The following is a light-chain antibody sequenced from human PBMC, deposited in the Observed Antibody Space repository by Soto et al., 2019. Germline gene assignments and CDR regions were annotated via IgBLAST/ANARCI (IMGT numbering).Light chain of an antibody. CDR2: GTS. V-gene: IGKV3-20*01. J-gene: IGKJ1*01. CDR1: QSVRSTY. Sequence: EIVLTQSPGTLSLSPGERATLSCRASQSVRSTYLAWYQQKPGQAPRLLIYGTSSRATGIPDRFSGSGSETDFTLTISRLEPEACAVYYCQQYGSSPVTFGQGTKVDIK. CDR3: QQYGSSPVT.